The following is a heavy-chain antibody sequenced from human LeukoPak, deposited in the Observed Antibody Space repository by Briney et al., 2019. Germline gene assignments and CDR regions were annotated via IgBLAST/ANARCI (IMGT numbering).Heavy chain of an antibody. J-gene: IGHJ4*02. CDR2: IFDSGSP. Sequence: SETLSLTCTVSGVSISTYHWSWVRQPPGKGLEWIGYIFDSGSPNYRPALRSRVTISLDTSKNQLSLRLKSANAADTAIYYYARHDNDGYCFFYRWGRGTLVTVSS. CDR1: GVSISTYH. CDR3: ARHDNDGYCFFYR. V-gene: IGHV4-59*08. D-gene: IGHD5-24*01.